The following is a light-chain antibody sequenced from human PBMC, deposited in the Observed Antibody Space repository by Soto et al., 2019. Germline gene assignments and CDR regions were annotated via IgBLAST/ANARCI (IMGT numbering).Light chain of an antibody. V-gene: IGLV2-14*01. CDR1: SSDVGGYSY. CDR3: SSYTSTNSVV. J-gene: IGLJ2*01. CDR2: EVS. Sequence: QSALTQPASVSGSPGQSITISCTGTSSDVGGYSYVSWYQQHPGKAPKLMIYEVSNRPSGLSNRFSGSKSGNTASLTISGLQAEDEADYYCSSYTSTNSVVFGGGTKLTVL.